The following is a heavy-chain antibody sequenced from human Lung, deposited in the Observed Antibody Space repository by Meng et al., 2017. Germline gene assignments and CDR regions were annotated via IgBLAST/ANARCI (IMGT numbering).Heavy chain of an antibody. CDR3: ARRSLLWFGELFRY. Sequence: QVQLQQLGAGLLKPSETLSLTCAVYGGSFSGYYWSWIRQPPGKGLEWIGEINHSGSTNYNPSLKSRVTISVDTSKNQFSLKLSSVTAADTAVYYCARRSLLWFGELFRYWGQGTLVTVSS. V-gene: IGHV4-34*01. CDR1: GGSFSGYY. D-gene: IGHD3-10*01. J-gene: IGHJ4*02. CDR2: INHSGST.